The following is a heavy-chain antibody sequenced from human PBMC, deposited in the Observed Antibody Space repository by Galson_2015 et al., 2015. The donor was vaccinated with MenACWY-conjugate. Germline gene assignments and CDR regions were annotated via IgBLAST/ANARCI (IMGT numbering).Heavy chain of an antibody. CDR1: GFTFSRYW. CDR2: IRGDGSAI. J-gene: IGHJ3*02. V-gene: IGHV3-74*01. D-gene: IGHD2-21*01. CDR3: TRVQEGTCDCFDI. Sequence: SLRLSCAASGFTFSRYWMHWVRQAPGKGLEWVSRIRGDGSAITYADSVKGRFIISRDNAKNTMFLQMNSLRVEDTGVYYCTRVQEGTCDCFDIWGLGTLVTVSS.